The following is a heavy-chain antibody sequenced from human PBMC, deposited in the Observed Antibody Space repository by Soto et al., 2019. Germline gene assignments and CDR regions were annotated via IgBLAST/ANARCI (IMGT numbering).Heavy chain of an antibody. J-gene: IGHJ4*02. CDR2: IHHTGNT. Sequence: SETLSLTWAVSGDSISPSYWSWIRQPPGKGLEWIGEIHHTGNTNYSPSLRSRVTMSVDTSKSQFSLKLTSVTAADTAVYYCARDKITGLFDYWGQGTLVTVSS. V-gene: IGHV4-34*01. CDR3: ARDKITGLFDY. CDR1: GDSISPSY. D-gene: IGHD2-8*02.